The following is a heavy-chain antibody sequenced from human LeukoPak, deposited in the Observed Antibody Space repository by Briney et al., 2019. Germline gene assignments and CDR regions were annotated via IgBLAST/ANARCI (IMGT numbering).Heavy chain of an antibody. V-gene: IGHV3-30-3*01. CDR3: AKDIGSQRYYGMDV. CDR1: GFTFSSYA. CDR2: ISYDGSNK. D-gene: IGHD3-16*02. J-gene: IGHJ6*02. Sequence: GGSLRLSCAASGFTFSSYAMHWVRQAPGKGLEWVAVISYDGSNKYYADSVKGRFIISRDSSKNTLYLQMNSLRGEDTALYYCAKDIGSQRYYGMDVWGQGTTVTVSS.